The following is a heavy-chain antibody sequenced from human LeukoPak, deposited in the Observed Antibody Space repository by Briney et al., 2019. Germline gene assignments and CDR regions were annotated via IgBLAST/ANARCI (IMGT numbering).Heavy chain of an antibody. CDR3: ARDQGDMITFGRPCPLDY. CDR2: ISYDGTNK. J-gene: IGHJ4*02. CDR1: GFTFSSYA. Sequence: GGSLRLSCAASGFTFSSYAMHWVRQAPGKGLEWVAVISYDGTNKYYADSVKGRFTISRDNSKNTLYLQMNSLRAEDTAVYYCARDQGDMITFGRPCPLDYWGQGTLVTVSS. V-gene: IGHV3-30*04. D-gene: IGHD3-16*01.